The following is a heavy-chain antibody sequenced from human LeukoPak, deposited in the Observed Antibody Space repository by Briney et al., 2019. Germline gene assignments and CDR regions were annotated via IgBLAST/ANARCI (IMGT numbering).Heavy chain of an antibody. CDR2: ISSSSSYI. CDR1: GFTFSDYY. D-gene: IGHD6-19*01. CDR3: ARVPSYSSGWSADY. V-gene: IGHV3-11*06. Sequence: GGSLRLSCAASGFTFSDYYMSWIRQAPGKGLEWVSSISSSSSYIYYADSVKGRFTISRDNAKNSLYLQMNSLRAEDTAVYYCARVPSYSSGWSADYWGQGTLVTVSS. J-gene: IGHJ4*02.